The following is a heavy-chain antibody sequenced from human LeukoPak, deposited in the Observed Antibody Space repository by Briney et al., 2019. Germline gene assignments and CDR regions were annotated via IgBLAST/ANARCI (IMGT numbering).Heavy chain of an antibody. Sequence: SETLSLTCTVSGGSISSSSYYWGWIRQPPGKGLEWIGSIYYSGNTYYNPSLKSRVTISVDTSKNQFSLKLSSVTAADTAVYYCARGLRLGEFDNYWGQGTLVTVSS. CDR1: GGSISSSSYY. CDR2: IYYSGNT. CDR3: ARGLRLGEFDNY. V-gene: IGHV4-39*01. J-gene: IGHJ4*02. D-gene: IGHD3-16*01.